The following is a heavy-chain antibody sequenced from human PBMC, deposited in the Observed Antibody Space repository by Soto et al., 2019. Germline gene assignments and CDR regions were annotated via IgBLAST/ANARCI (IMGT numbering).Heavy chain of an antibody. D-gene: IGHD3-10*01. CDR1: GFTFSNFA. J-gene: IGHJ4*02. CDR2: ISSDESNK. CDR3: ATDGAY. V-gene: IGHV3-30-3*01. Sequence: QVQLVESGGDVVQPGRSLRLSCAASGFTFSNFAMHWVRQAPGKGLGWVAVISSDESNKYYEDSVKGRFTISRDNSKNTLWLQMNSLRPEDTAVYYCATDGAYWGQGTLVTVSS.